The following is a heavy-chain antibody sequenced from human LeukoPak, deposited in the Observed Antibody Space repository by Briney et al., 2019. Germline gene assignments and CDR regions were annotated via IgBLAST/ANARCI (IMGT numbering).Heavy chain of an antibody. Sequence: AGGSLRLSCAASGFTFSSYDVSWVRQAPGKGLEWVGRIKSKTDGGTTDYTAPVKGRFTISRDDSKNTLYLQMNSLKTEDTAVYYCTTDEYCSSTSCYPFDYWGQGTLVTVSS. D-gene: IGHD2-2*01. V-gene: IGHV3-15*01. J-gene: IGHJ4*02. CDR3: TTDEYCSSTSCYPFDY. CDR1: GFTFSSYD. CDR2: IKSKTDGGTT.